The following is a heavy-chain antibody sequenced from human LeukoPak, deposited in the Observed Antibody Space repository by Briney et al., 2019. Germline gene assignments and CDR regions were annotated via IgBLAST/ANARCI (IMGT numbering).Heavy chain of an antibody. CDR3: TTGNP. CDR1: GFTFVNAS. V-gene: IGHV3-15*01. J-gene: IGHJ5*02. CDR2: MKSKPEGGTT. Sequence: PGGSLRLSCLTSGFTFVNASMSWVRQAPGKGLEWVGLMKSKPEGGTTFYAAPVRGRFTISRDDSRNTLYLQMTSLTIGNTGVYYCTTGNPWGQGTLVTVSS.